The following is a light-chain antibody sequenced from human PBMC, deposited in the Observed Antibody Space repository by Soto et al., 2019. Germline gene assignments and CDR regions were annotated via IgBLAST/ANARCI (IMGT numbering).Light chain of an antibody. Sequence: IEMAPCRETLYASVGARVTNTCRASHSIRSWLAWYQQKPMKAPKLLIYDASSLESGVPSMFSGFFSRTRLPLTMSCRPRHDFETHFRHKYDRYSPLGTFRPGTKVDIK. CDR3: HKYDRYSPLGT. V-gene: IGKV1-5*01. CDR1: HSIRSW. J-gene: IGKJ3*01. CDR2: DAS.